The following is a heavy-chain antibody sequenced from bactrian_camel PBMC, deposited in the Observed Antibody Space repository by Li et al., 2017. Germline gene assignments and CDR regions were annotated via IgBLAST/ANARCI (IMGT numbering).Heavy chain of an antibody. CDR3: ATDAGMGPRRRYNN. CDR1: SLTIADVY. D-gene: IGHD1*01. V-gene: IGHV3-2*01. CDR2: IDGDLSKP. Sequence: HVQLVESGGGLVQPGGSLRLSCLASSLTIADVYGTWVRQAPGKGLEWVSSIAIDGDLSKPLYGDSVKGRFTISRGNTKNTVYLQMNSLKSEDTALYYCATDAGMGPRRRYNNWGKGTQVTVS. J-gene: IGHJ4*01.